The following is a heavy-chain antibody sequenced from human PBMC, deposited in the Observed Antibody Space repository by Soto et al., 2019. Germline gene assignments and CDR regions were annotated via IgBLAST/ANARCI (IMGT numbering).Heavy chain of an antibody. CDR3: ARYMSNYYYGMDV. CDR2: IYYSGIT. Sequence: SETLSLTCTVSGGSISSYYWSCIRQPPGKGLEWIGYIYYSGITNYNPSLKSRVTISVDTSKNQFSLKLSSVTAADTAVYYCARYMSNYYYGMDVWGQGTTVTVSS. J-gene: IGHJ6*02. CDR1: GGSISSYY. V-gene: IGHV4-59*01. D-gene: IGHD3-10*02.